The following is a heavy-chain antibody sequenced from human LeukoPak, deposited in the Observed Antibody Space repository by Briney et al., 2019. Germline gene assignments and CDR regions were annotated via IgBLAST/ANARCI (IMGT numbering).Heavy chain of an antibody. V-gene: IGHV4-39*07. CDR3: ARKEVGTMRDY. J-gene: IGHJ4*02. CDR1: GGSIISSNYY. D-gene: IGHD5-24*01. Sequence: SETLSLTCTVSGGSIISSNYYWGWIRQPPGKGLEWIGSFSYSGGIYYSSSLKSRVTISIDTSKNQFSLKLTSLTAADTAVYYCARKEVGTMRDYWGQGTLVTVSS. CDR2: FSYSGGI.